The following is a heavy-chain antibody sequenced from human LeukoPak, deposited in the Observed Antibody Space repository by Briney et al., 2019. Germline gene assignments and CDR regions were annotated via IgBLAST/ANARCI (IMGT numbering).Heavy chain of an antibody. CDR3: ERVLSSSWWDC. CDR2: INPNSSGT. V-gene: IGHV1-2*02. Sequence: ASVELSCKASGYTFTNYFMHWVRHAPAQGLGWMGWINPNSSGTHYALKFQGRVTMTRYTSITTAYMVLSRLTYDDTAVYYCERVLSSSWWDCWGQGTLVTVSS. J-gene: IGHJ4*02. CDR1: GYTFTNYF. D-gene: IGHD6-13*01.